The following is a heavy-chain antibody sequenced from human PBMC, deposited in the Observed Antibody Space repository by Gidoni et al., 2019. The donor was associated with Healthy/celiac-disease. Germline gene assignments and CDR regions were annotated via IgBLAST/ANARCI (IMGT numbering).Heavy chain of an antibody. CDR1: GFTFSDYY. CDR2: ISRSGSTI. Sequence: QVQLVESGGGLVKPGGSLRHSCAASGFTFSDYYMSWISKAPGKGLEWVSYISRSGSTIYYADSLKGRFTISMDNAKNSLYLQMNSLRAEDTAVYYCARGLALPHYYYGMDVWGQGTTVTVSS. CDR3: ARGLALPHYYYGMDV. J-gene: IGHJ6*02. V-gene: IGHV3-11*01.